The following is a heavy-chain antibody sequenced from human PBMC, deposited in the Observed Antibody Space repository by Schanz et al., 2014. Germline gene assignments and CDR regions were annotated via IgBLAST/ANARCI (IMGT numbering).Heavy chain of an antibody. D-gene: IGHD6-13*01. J-gene: IGHJ5*02. V-gene: IGHV3-15*01. CDR2: IKSKTDGETT. CDR1: TSIFNHAW. CDR3: ATASSPVREAGAGSSFHL. Sequence: EVQLVESGGGLVKPGGSLRLSCAASTSIFNHAWMSWVRQAPGKGLECLGRIKSKTDGETTDYAAPVKGRFSISRDDSQSTLYLQMNSLKIEDTAVYYCATASSPVREAGAGSSFHLWGQGTLVTVSP.